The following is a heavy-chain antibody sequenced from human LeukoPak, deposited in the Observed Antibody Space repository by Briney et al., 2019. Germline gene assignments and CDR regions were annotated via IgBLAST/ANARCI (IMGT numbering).Heavy chain of an antibody. D-gene: IGHD3-9*01. CDR1: GGSISSYY. J-gene: IGHJ6*03. V-gene: IGHV4-59*01. CDR2: IYYSGST. CDR3: ARGRDYDILTGPDYYYYYMDV. Sequence: SETLSLTCTVSGGSISSYYWSWIRQPPGKGLEWIGYIYYSGSTNYNPSLKSRVTISVDTSKNQFSLKLSSVTAADTAVYYCARGRDYDILTGPDYYYYYMDVWGKGTTVTVSS.